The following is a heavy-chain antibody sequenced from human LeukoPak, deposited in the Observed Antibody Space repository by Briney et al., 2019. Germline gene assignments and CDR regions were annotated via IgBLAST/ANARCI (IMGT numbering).Heavy chain of an antibody. CDR3: ARGYYDFWSGYYSADAFDI. CDR1: GFTFSSYW. CDR2: IKQDGSEK. V-gene: IGHV3-7*01. Sequence: GGSLRLSCAASGFTFSSYWMSWVRQAPGKGLEWVANIKQDGSEKYYVDSVKGRFTISRDNAKNSLYLQMNSLRAEDTAVYYCARGYYDFWSGYYSADAFDIWGQGTMVTVSS. J-gene: IGHJ3*02. D-gene: IGHD3-3*01.